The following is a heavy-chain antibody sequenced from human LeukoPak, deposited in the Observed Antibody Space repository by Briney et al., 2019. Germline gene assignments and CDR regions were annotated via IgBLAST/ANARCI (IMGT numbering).Heavy chain of an antibody. CDR2: IFYSGST. J-gene: IGHJ4*02. D-gene: IGHD2-21*01. CDR3: ARVWDY. Sequence: TSETLSLTCAVYGGSFSGYYWSWIRQHPGKGLEWIGYIFYSGSTYYNPSLKSRLTISVDTSKNQFSLKLSSVTAADTAVYFCARVWDYWGQGTLVTVSS. V-gene: IGHV4-31*11. CDR1: GGSFSGYY.